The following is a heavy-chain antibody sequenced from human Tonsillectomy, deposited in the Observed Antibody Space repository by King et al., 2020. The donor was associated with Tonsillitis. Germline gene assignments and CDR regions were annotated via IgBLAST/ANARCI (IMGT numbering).Heavy chain of an antibody. Sequence: VQLVESGGGLVKPGGSLRLSCAASGLTFSSYSMNWVRQAPGKGLEWVSSISSSSSYIYYADSVKGRFTISRDNAKNSLYLKMDSLRAEDTAVYYCARDWEYYYDSSGYYPNYGMDVWGQGTTVTVSS. CDR3: ARDWEYYYDSSGYYPNYGMDV. D-gene: IGHD3-22*01. CDR1: GLTFSSYS. V-gene: IGHV3-21*01. J-gene: IGHJ6*02. CDR2: ISSSSSYI.